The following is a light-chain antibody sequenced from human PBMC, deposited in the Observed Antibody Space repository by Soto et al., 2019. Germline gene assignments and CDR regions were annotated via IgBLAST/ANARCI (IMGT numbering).Light chain of an antibody. V-gene: IGLV2-14*01. CDR2: EVS. CDR1: SSDVGGYDY. Sequence: LTQPASVSGSPGQSITISCTGTSSDVGGYDYVSWYQQHPGKAPKLIIYEVSNRPSGISNRFSGSKSGNTASLTISGLQAEDEADYYCSLYTSENAYVFGTGTKVTVL. CDR3: SLYTSENAYV. J-gene: IGLJ1*01.